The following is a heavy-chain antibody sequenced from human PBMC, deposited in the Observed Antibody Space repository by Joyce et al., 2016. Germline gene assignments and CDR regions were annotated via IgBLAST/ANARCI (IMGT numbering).Heavy chain of an antibody. J-gene: IGHJ5*02. D-gene: IGHD3-9*01. CDR2: ISAYNGNT. Sequence: QVQLVQSGAEVKKPGASVKVSCKASGYTFTSYGISWVRQAPGQGLEWMGWISAYNGNTNYEQKLQGRVTMTTDTSTSTAYRELRSLRSDDTAVYYCARVGLRYFDWSLSAGEYTNWLDPWGQGTLVTVSS. CDR1: GYTFTSYG. CDR3: ARVGLRYFDWSLSAGEYTNWLDP. V-gene: IGHV1-18*01.